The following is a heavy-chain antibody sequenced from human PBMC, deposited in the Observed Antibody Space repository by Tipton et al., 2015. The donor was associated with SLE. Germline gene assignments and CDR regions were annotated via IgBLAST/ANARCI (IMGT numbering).Heavy chain of an antibody. J-gene: IGHJ3*02. V-gene: IGHV7-4-1*02. CDR3: VSGRVEYEDGFDM. D-gene: IGHD1-26*01. Sequence: QVQLVQSGSELKKPGASVKVSCKASGYNFNNFALNWVRQAPGQGLEWLGWIDPNSGNPTYAQGFTGRFVFSLDTVVNTAYLQISSLKAEDTALYYCVSGRVEYEDGFDMWGQGTMVTVSS. CDR2: IDPNSGNP. CDR1: GYNFNNFA.